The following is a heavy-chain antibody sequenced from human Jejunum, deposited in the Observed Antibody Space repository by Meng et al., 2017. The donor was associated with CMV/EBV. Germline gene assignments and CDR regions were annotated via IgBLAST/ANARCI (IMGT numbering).Heavy chain of an antibody. CDR2: SSTSNGNT. CDR1: GYTFTTYG. CDR3: VRDFWSDFYAY. V-gene: IGHV1-18*01. J-gene: IGHJ4*02. Sequence: QVQLVQSGAEVKKPGASVKVSCKTSGYTFTTYGISWVRQAPGQGLEWVGWSSTSNGNTHHAQKVQDRVTMTTDTSTSTAYMELRSLTSDDTAVYYCVRDFWSDFYAYWGQGTLVTVSS. D-gene: IGHD3-3*01.